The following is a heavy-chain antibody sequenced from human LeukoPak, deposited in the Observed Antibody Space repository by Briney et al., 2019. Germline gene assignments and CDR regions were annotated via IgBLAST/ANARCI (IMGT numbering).Heavy chain of an antibody. D-gene: IGHD3-10*01. CDR2: ISGSGGSA. Sequence: PGGSLRLSCAASGFTFSSYGMHWVRQAPGKGLEWVSAISGSGGSAYYADSVKGRFTISRDNSKNTLYLQMNSLRAEDTAVYYCAKDLGDGSDYWGQGTLVTVSS. CDR3: AKDLGDGSDY. V-gene: IGHV3-23*01. CDR1: GFTFSSYG. J-gene: IGHJ4*02.